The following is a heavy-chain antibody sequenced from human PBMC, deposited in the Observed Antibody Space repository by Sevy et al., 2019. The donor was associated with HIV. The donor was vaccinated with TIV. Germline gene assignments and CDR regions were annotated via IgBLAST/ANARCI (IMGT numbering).Heavy chain of an antibody. CDR1: GGSINNYY. J-gene: IGHJ6*02. CDR2: IYYSGRI. Sequence: SETLSLTCTVSGGSINNYYWTRIRQPPGKGLEWIGYIYYSGRIKYNPSLKSRVTISVDTSKNQFSLKLSSVTAADTAVYYCARALQNYYYGMDVWGQGTTVTVSS. V-gene: IGHV4-59*01. CDR3: ARALQNYYYGMDV.